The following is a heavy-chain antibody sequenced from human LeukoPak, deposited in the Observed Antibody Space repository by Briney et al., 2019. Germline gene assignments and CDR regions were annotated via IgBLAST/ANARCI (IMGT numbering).Heavy chain of an antibody. D-gene: IGHD6-19*01. CDR2: INPNSGGT. CDR3: ARDTSSGWYKGDY. CDR1: GYTFTGYY. Sequence: ASVMVSCKASGYTFTGYYMHWVRQAPGQGLEWMGWINPNSGGTNYAQKFQGRVTMTTDTSTSTAYMELRSLRSDDTAVYYCARDTSSGWYKGDYWGQGTLVSVSS. V-gene: IGHV1-2*02. J-gene: IGHJ4*02.